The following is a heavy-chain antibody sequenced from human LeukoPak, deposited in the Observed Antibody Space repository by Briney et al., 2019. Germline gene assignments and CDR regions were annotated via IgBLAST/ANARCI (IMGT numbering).Heavy chain of an antibody. CDR3: ATGDGYNSFDY. V-gene: IGHV4-4*07. CDR1: GGSFSSYY. Sequence: PSETLSLTCTVSGGSFSSYYWRWIRQPAGKGLEWIGRIYTSGSTNYNSSLKSRVTMSVDTSKNQVSLKLSSVTAADTAVYYCATGDGYNSFDYGGQGTLVTVSS. D-gene: IGHD5-24*01. J-gene: IGHJ4*02. CDR2: IYTSGST.